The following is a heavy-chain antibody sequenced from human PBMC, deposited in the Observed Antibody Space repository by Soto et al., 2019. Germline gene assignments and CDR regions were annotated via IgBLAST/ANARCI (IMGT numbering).Heavy chain of an antibody. J-gene: IGHJ5*02. CDR3: ARRRRYGSGSDYWYNYFDP. V-gene: IGHV1-69*12. CDR2: IIPFFDTA. D-gene: IGHD3-10*01. CDR1: GGTFSSYA. Sequence: QVQLVQAGAAVKKPGSSVKVSCKASGGTFSSYAFSWVRQAPGQGLEWMGDIIPFFDTADYEQKFQGRVTITADESTTXAXXELSSLRSEDAAVYYCARRRRYGSGSDYWYNYFDPWGQGTPVTVST.